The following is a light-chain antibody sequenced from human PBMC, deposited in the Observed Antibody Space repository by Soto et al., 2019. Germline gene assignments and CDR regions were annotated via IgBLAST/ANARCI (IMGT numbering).Light chain of an antibody. J-gene: IGKJ4*01. CDR2: DSS. CDR1: QSVSDY. Sequence: EIVLTQSPATLSLAPGERATLSCRASQSVSDYIAWYQQQPGQAPRLLIYDSSNRATGVPARFSGSGAGTDFTLTIRSLEPEDFAVYYCQQRTNWLTFGGGTQVESK. V-gene: IGKV3-11*01. CDR3: QQRTNWLT.